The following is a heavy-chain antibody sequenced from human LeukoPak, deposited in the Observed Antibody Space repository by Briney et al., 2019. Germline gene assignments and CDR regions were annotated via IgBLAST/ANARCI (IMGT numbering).Heavy chain of an antibody. CDR3: AGGRSSVLGY. D-gene: IGHD6-19*01. Sequence: SETLSLTCTVSGGSISSSTYYWGWIRQPPGKGLEWIGSIYYSGTTYYNPSLKSRVTISVDTSKNQFSLKLSSVTAADTAVYYCAGGRSSVLGYWGQGTLVTVSS. CDR1: GGSISSSTYY. V-gene: IGHV4-39*01. CDR2: IYYSGTT. J-gene: IGHJ4*02.